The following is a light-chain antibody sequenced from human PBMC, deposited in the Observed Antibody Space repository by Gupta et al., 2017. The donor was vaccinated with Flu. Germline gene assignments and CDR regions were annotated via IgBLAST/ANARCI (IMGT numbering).Light chain of an antibody. V-gene: IGKV3-20*01. CDR3: HHEGNSPCA. Sequence: LVQSPGTLSLSPGERVTLSCRAAESVERNHLAWYQQNPGQAPTLLIFGTSNRATGVPERFSGGGSGTDFTLTINSLEPEESAMSYCHHEGNSPCAFGRGTKMDI. CDR1: ESVERNH. J-gene: IGKJ2*02. CDR2: GTS.